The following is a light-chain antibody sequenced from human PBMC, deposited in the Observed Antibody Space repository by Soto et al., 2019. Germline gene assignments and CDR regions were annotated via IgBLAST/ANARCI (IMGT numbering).Light chain of an antibody. CDR3: QQYNNWPPVT. CDR1: QSVSSN. V-gene: IGKV3-15*01. J-gene: IGKJ3*01. CDR2: GAS. Sequence: EIVMTQSPATLSVSPGERATLSCRASQSVSSNLAWYQQKPGQAPRLLIYGASTRATGIPARFSGSGSGTEVTLTISSLQPEDFAVYYCQQYNNWPPVTFGPGTKVDIK.